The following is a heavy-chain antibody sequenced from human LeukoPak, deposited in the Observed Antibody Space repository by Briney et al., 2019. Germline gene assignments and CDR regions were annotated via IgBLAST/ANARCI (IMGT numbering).Heavy chain of an antibody. J-gene: IGHJ4*02. Sequence: SETLSLTCTVSGASISGGHYYWSWIRQRPGKGLEWIAYIFYTGNTHYNPSLKSRVSVSVDTSKNQFFLRLSSVTAADTAVYFCAGAYCGGDCYSAGAYYFDFWGQGTLVTVSS. CDR2: IFYTGNT. CDR1: GASISGGHYY. V-gene: IGHV4-31*03. CDR3: AGAYCGGDCYSAGAYYFDF. D-gene: IGHD2-21*02.